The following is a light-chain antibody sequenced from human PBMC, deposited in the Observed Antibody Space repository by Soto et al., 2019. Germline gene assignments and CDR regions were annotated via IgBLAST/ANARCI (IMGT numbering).Light chain of an antibody. CDR3: SSNSSSKKAV. Sequence: QSVLTQPASVSGSPGQSITISCTGSSSDVGGYNYVSWYQQHPGKAPKLMIYDVSNRPSGVSNRFSGSKSGNTASLTISGLQAEDEAEYHCSSNSSSKKAVCGTGTKVTVL. J-gene: IGLJ1*01. V-gene: IGLV2-14*03. CDR1: SSDVGGYNY. CDR2: DVS.